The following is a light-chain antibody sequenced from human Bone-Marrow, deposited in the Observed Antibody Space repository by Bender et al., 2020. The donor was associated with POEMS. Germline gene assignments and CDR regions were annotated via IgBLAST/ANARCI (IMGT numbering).Light chain of an antibody. CDR1: NSNIGSHY. CDR2: MNN. V-gene: IGLV1-47*01. Sequence: QSVLTQPPSASGTPGQTVAISCSGSNSNIGSHYVFWYQQLPGAAPKLLIFMNNQRPSGVPDRFSGSKSGTSASLAISGLRSEDEAHYFCAAWDDNLSGQEVFGGGTKLTVL. J-gene: IGLJ3*02. CDR3: AAWDDNLSGQEV.